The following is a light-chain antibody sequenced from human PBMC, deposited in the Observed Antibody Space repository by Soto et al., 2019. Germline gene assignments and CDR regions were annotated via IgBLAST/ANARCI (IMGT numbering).Light chain of an antibody. CDR3: LRYNAFSQT. CDR1: QSKNSW. J-gene: IGKJ1*01. Sequence: DIQLTQSPSTLSASVGDRVTITCRASQSKNSWLAWYQQKPGEAPKVLIYDASSLESGVPSRFSGSGSGTEFTLTIGSLQPEDFATYYCLRYNAFSQTFGQGTKVEI. V-gene: IGKV1-5*01. CDR2: DAS.